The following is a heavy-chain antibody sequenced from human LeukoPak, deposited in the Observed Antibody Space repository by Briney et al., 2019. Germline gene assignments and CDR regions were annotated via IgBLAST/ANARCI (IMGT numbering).Heavy chain of an antibody. CDR1: GGSISSSSYY. CDR3: ARALFPYRSGYYFGAFDI. Sequence: SETLSLTCTVSGGSISSSSYYWGWIRQPPGKGLEWIGSIYYSGSTNYNPSLKSRVTISVDTSKNEFSLKLSSVTAADTAVYYCARALFPYRSGYYFGAFDIWGQGTMVTVSS. CDR2: IYYSGST. J-gene: IGHJ3*02. D-gene: IGHD3-22*01. V-gene: IGHV4-39*07.